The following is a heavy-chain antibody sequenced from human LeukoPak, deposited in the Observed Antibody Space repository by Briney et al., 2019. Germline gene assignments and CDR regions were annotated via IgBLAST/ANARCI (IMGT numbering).Heavy chain of an antibody. Sequence: PGGSLRLSCAASGFTFSDYCMSWIRQAPGKGLEWVSYISSSGSTIYYADSVKGRFTISRDNAKNSLYLQMNSLRAEDTAVYYCARDNSLRGYSYGYGYYGMDVWGQGTTVTVSS. J-gene: IGHJ6*02. CDR1: GFTFSDYC. CDR3: ARDNSLRGYSYGYGYYGMDV. D-gene: IGHD5-18*01. V-gene: IGHV3-11*01. CDR2: ISSSGSTI.